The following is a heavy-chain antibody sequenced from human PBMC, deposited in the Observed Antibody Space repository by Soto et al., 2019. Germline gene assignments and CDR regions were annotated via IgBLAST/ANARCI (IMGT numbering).Heavy chain of an antibody. CDR1: GDSVSSNSAA. J-gene: IGHJ6*02. CDR3: ARDFPPSYCSSTRCHLNYYYYYGMDV. D-gene: IGHD2-2*01. V-gene: IGHV6-1*01. Sequence: PSQTLSLTCAISGDSVSSNSAAWNWIRQSPSRGLEWLERTYYRSKWYNDYAVSVKSRITINPDTSKNQFSLQLNSVTPEDTAVYYCARDFPPSYCSSTRCHLNYYYYYGMDVWGQGTTVPVSS. CDR2: TYYRSKWYN.